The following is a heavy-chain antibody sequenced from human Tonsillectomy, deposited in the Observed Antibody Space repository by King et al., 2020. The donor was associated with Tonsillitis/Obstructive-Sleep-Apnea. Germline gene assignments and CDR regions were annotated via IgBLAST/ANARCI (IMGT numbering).Heavy chain of an antibody. V-gene: IGHV3-30*18. CDR3: AKDNSVSYYEGSDY. CDR2: ISYDGSNK. J-gene: IGHJ4*02. CDR1: GFTFSSYG. D-gene: IGHD1-26*01. Sequence: QLVQSGGGVVQPGRSLRLSCAASGFTFSSYGMHWVRQAPGKGLEWVAVISYDGSNKYYADSVKGRFTISRDNSKNTLYLQMNSLRAEDTAVYYCAKDNSVSYYEGSDYWGQGTLVTVSS.